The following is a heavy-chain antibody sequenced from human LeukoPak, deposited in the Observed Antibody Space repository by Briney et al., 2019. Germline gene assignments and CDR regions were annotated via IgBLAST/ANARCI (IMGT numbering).Heavy chain of an antibody. D-gene: IGHD3-9*01. CDR1: GFTFSAYA. CDR3: ARDRDWLPLDY. Sequence: GGSLRLSCTASGFTFSAYALTWLRQAPGKGLEWVSAISGDGGSTYYTDSVRGRFTISRDNAKNTLYLQMDSLRAEDTAVYYCARDRDWLPLDYWGQGTLVTVSS. CDR2: ISGDGGST. J-gene: IGHJ4*02. V-gene: IGHV3-23*01.